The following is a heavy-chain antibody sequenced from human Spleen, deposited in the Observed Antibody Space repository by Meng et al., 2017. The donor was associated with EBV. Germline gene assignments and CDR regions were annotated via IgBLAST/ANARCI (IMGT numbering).Heavy chain of an antibody. Sequence: QVQIMQAGAGLKRPGASVKVSSRPAGYSFTTHGIHWGRQAPGQRLEWMGWINAANGNTKYSQQFQARLTITGDTSASTAYMELSGMSSEDTAVYYCARYFCSTISSHLDYWGQGTLVTVSS. CDR2: INAANGNT. CDR1: GYSFTTHG. D-gene: IGHD2-2*01. J-gene: IGHJ4*02. CDR3: ARYFCSTISSHLDY. V-gene: IGHV1-3*01.